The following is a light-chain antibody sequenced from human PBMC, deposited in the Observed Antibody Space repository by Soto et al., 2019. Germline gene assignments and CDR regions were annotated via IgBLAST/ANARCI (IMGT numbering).Light chain of an antibody. CDR3: SSYTSSSTL. Sequence: QSALTQPASVSGSPGQSITISCTGTSGDVGGYNYVSWYQQNPGKAPKLIIYDVSNRPSGVSNRFSGSKSGNTASLTISGLQAEDEADYYCSSYTSSSTLFGGGTKLTVL. CDR2: DVS. J-gene: IGLJ2*01. V-gene: IGLV2-14*01. CDR1: SGDVGGYNY.